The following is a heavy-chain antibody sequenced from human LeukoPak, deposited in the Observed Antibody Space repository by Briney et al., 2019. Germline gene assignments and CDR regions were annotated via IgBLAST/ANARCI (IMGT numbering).Heavy chain of an antibody. Sequence: ASVKVSCKASGYTFSTYGIAWVRQAPGEGLEWMGWISGDNGNKKYAQKFQGRVTMTTDTTTTTAYMELRSLRSDDTAVYYCAGSGSGSYSGGGYSFDYWGQGTLVTVSS. CDR1: GYTFSTYG. D-gene: IGHD1-26*01. CDR2: ISGDNGNK. J-gene: IGHJ4*02. CDR3: AGSGSGSYSGGGYSFDY. V-gene: IGHV1-18*01.